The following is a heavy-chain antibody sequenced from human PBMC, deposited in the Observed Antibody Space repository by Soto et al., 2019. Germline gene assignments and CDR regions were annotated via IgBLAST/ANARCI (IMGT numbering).Heavy chain of an antibody. V-gene: IGHV3-33*01. CDR1: GFTFSSYG. CDR3: ARDGNIVVVPAATNFDY. D-gene: IGHD2-2*01. J-gene: IGHJ4*02. Sequence: VGSLRLSCAASGFTFSSYGMHWVRQAPGKGLEWVAVIWYDGSNKYYADSVKGRFTISRDNSKNTLYLQMNSLRAEDTAVYYCARDGNIVVVPAATNFDYWGQGTLVTVSS. CDR2: IWYDGSNK.